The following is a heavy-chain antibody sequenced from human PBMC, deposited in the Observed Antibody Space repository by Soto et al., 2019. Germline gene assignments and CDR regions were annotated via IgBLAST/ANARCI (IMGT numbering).Heavy chain of an antibody. D-gene: IGHD5-12*01. CDR2: ISGAAHGS. CDR1: GFKFADYA. J-gene: IGHJ4*02. CDR3: AKTPMEPVGTRFFDL. Sequence: HPGGSLRLSCAGSGFKFADYALAWVRQAPGKGLEWVTSISGAAHGSFTADSVRGRFTVSRDNSKDTLFLQMNNLRAEDTAIYYCAKTPMEPVGTRFFDLWGQGTLVTVSS. V-gene: IGHV3-23*01.